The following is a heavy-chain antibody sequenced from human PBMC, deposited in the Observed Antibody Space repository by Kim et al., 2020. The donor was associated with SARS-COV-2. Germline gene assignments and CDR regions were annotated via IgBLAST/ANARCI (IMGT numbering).Heavy chain of an antibody. Sequence: SETLSLTCAVYGGSFSGYYWSWIRQPPGNGLEWIGEINHSGSTNYNPSLKSRVTISVDTSKNQFSLKLSSVTAADTAVYYCARTIAARGRYFQHWGQGT. V-gene: IGHV4-34*01. J-gene: IGHJ1*01. CDR2: INHSGST. CDR1: GGSFSGYY. CDR3: ARTIAARGRYFQH. D-gene: IGHD6-6*01.